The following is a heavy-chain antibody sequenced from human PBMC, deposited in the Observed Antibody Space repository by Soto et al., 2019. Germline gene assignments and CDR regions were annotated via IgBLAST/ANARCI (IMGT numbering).Heavy chain of an antibody. CDR2: MYYIGST. Sequence: QVQLQESGPGLVKPSETLSLTCTVSGGSVSSPTYYWSWIRQPPGKGLEWIGYMYYIGSTNYTTYVKSRVTISLDTAKNQFSLKLSYVTAADTAVYYCAGGRGHVTNWFEPWGQGTLVTVSS. CDR1: GGSVSSPTYY. J-gene: IGHJ5*02. D-gene: IGHD2-21*02. CDR3: AGGRGHVTNWFEP. V-gene: IGHV4-61*01.